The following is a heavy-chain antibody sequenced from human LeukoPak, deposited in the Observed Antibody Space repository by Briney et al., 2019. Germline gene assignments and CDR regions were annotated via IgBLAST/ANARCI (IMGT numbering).Heavy chain of an antibody. CDR3: ARGPGKNIVVVPAAIIPDYYYYYGMDV. CDR1: GVSFSGYY. J-gene: IGHJ6*02. V-gene: IGHV4-34*01. Sequence: SETLSLTCAVYGVSFSGYYWSWIRQPPGKGLEWIGEINHSGSTNYNPSLKSRVTISVDTSKNQFSLKLSSVTAADTAVYYCARGPGKNIVVVPAAIIPDYYYYYGMDVWGQGTTVTVSS. CDR2: INHSGST. D-gene: IGHD2-2*02.